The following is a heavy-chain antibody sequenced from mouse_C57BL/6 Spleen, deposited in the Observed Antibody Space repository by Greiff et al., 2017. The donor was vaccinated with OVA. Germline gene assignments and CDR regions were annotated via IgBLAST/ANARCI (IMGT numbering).Heavy chain of an antibody. CDR2: ISSGSSTI. J-gene: IGHJ1*03. V-gene: IGHV5-17*01. Sequence: EVQLVESGGGLVKPGGSLKLSCAASGFTFSDYGMHWVRQAPEKGLEWVAYISSGSSTIYYADTVKGRFTISRDDAKNTLFLQMTSLRSEDTAMYYCARTRGYFDVWGTGTTVTVSS. CDR3: ARTRGYFDV. CDR1: GFTFSDYG.